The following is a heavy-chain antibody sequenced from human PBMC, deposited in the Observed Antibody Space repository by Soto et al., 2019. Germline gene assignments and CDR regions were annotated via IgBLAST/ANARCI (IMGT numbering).Heavy chain of an antibody. CDR3: XXXXXXXXXXXXXXXXP. Sequence: QVQLQESGPGLVKPSQTLSLTCTVSGXXXXXXXXXXXXXXXXPGXGLEWIGCIYYSGSTYYNPSLKSRVTISVDTSKNQFSXKXSSVXXXXXXXXXXXXXXXXXXXXXXXXXXPXGQGTLVTVSS. J-gene: IGHJ5*02. CDR1: GXXXXXXXXX. V-gene: IGHV4-30-4*01. CDR2: IYYSGST.